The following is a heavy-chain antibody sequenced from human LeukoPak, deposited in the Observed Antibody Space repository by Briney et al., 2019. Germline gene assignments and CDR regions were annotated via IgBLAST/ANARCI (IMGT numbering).Heavy chain of an antibody. D-gene: IGHD3-22*01. Sequence: PSETLSLTCSVSGGSISRHFWSWIRHPPGKGLDWIAFIHYSGRTKYNPSLQSRVTISIDTSENNFSLKLTSVTAADTAVYYCARLLDNDSSGDPDTFDMWGQGTVVSVSS. CDR1: GGSISRHF. CDR2: IHYSGRT. V-gene: IGHV4-59*11. CDR3: ARLLDNDSSGDPDTFDM. J-gene: IGHJ3*02.